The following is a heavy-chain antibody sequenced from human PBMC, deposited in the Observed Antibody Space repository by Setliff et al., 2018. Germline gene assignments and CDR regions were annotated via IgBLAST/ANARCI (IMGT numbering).Heavy chain of an antibody. CDR1: GFTFSGNY. Sequence: GGSLRLSCATSGFTFSGNYMHWVRQAPGKGLVWVSYINFDGTSTNYADSVKGRFTISRDNSKNTLYLEMNSLRAEDTAVYYCARTCSGSGCYAGLESWGQGTPVTVSS. J-gene: IGHJ4*02. CDR3: ARTCSGSGCYAGLES. CDR2: INFDGTST. V-gene: IGHV3-74*01. D-gene: IGHD2-15*01.